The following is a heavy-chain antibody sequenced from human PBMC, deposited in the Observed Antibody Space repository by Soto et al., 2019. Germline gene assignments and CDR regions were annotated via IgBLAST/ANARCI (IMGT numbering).Heavy chain of an antibody. V-gene: IGHV3-30-3*01. CDR1: GFTFSSYA. J-gene: IGHJ6*02. CDR3: SRDRLRYNWNDFPYYYYGMDV. Sequence: QVQLVESGGGVVQPGRSLRLSCAASGFTFSSYAMHWVRQAPGKGLEWVAVISYDGSNKYYADSVKGRFTISRDNSKNTLYQQMNSLGTEHTAVYYCSRDRLRYNWNDFPYYYYGMDVWGQGTTVTVSS. D-gene: IGHD1-1*01. CDR2: ISYDGSNK.